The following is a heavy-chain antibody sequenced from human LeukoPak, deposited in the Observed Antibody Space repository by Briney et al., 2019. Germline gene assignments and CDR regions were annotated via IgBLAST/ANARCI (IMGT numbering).Heavy chain of an antibody. CDR1: GASISSYY. J-gene: IGHJ5*02. V-gene: IGHV4-59*01. Sequence: SETLSLTCTVSGASISSYYWSRIRQPPGKGLEWIGYIYYSGSTRYNPSLKSRVAISVDTSKNQFSLKLSSVTAADTAVYYCARVGILRFPSNWFDPWGQGTLVTVSS. CDR2: IYYSGST. D-gene: IGHD3-3*01. CDR3: ARVGILRFPSNWFDP.